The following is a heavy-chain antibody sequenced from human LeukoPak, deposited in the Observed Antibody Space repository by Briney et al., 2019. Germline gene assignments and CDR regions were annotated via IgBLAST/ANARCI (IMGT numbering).Heavy chain of an antibody. Sequence: SETLSLTCAVYGGSFSGYYWSWIRQPPGKGLEWIGEINHSGSTNYNPSLKSRVTISVDTSKNQFSLKLSSVTAADTAVYYCARGGIAAATDWFDPWGQGTLVTVSS. V-gene: IGHV4-34*01. CDR1: GGSFSGYY. D-gene: IGHD6-13*01. J-gene: IGHJ5*02. CDR2: INHSGST. CDR3: ARGGIAAATDWFDP.